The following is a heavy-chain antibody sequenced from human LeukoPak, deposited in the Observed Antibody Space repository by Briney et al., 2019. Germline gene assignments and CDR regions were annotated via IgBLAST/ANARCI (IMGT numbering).Heavy chain of an antibody. CDR2: INSDGSST. D-gene: IGHD6-19*01. CDR3: AKKFSGWYHYYYMDV. Sequence: QPGGSLRLSCAASGFTFSRYWMHWVRHAPGKGLVWVSRINSDGSSTSYADSVKGRFTISRDNSKNTLYLQMNSLRAEDTAVYYCAKKFSGWYHYYYMDVWGKGTTVTVSS. J-gene: IGHJ6*03. V-gene: IGHV3-74*01. CDR1: GFTFSRYW.